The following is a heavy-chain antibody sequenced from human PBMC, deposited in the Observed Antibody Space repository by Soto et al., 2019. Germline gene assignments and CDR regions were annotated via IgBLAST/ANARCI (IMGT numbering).Heavy chain of an antibody. V-gene: IGHV4-59*01. Sequence: SETLSLTCTVSGGSISSYYWSWIWHPPRKGLERIGYIYYSGSTNYNPSRKIRVTISVDTSKNQFSLKLSSVAAADTDVYYCARDSSGSGWLRGWFDPWGQGTLVTVSS. D-gene: IGHD6-19*01. CDR3: ARDSSGSGWLRGWFDP. CDR1: GGSISSYY. J-gene: IGHJ5*02. CDR2: IYYSGST.